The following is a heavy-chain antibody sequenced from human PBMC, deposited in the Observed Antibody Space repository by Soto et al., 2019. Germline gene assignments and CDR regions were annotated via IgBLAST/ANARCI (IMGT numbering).Heavy chain of an antibody. CDR3: ARAYCSSTSCYRAEYYYYYMDV. V-gene: IGHV3-66*01. J-gene: IGHJ6*03. CDR2: IYSGGST. D-gene: IGHD2-2*01. Sequence: GGSLRLSCAASGFTVSSNYMSWVRQAPGKGLEWVSVIYSGGSTYYADSVKGRFTISRDNSKNTLYLQMNSLRAEDTAVYYCARAYCSSTSCYRAEYYYYYMDVWGKGTTVTVSS. CDR1: GFTVSSNY.